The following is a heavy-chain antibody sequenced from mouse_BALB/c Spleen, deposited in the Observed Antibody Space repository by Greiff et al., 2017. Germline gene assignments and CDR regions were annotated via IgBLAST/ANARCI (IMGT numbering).Heavy chain of an antibody. J-gene: IGHJ3*01. CDR3: ARSHYGNYVWFAY. Sequence: EVQVVESGGGLVQPGGSRKLSCAASGFTFSSFGMHWVRQAPEKGLEWVAYISSGSSTIYYADTVKGRFTISRDNPKNTLFLQMTSLRSEDTAMYYCARSHYGNYVWFAYWGQGTLVTVSA. V-gene: IGHV5-17*02. D-gene: IGHD2-1*01. CDR1: GFTFSSFG. CDR2: ISSGSSTI.